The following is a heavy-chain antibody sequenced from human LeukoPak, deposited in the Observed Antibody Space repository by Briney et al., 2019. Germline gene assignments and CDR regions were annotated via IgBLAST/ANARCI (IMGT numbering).Heavy chain of an antibody. CDR3: TTDRTYYDFWSGYSQPVDLGY. J-gene: IGHJ4*02. CDR2: IKSKTDGGTT. V-gene: IGHV3-15*01. CDR1: GFTFSNAW. D-gene: IGHD3-3*01. Sequence: GGSLRLSCAASGFTFSNAWMSWVHQAPGKGLEWVGRIKSKTDGGTTDYAAPVKGRFTISRDDSKNTLYLQMNSLKTEDTAVYYCTTDRTYYDFWSGYSQPVDLGYWGQGTLVTVSS.